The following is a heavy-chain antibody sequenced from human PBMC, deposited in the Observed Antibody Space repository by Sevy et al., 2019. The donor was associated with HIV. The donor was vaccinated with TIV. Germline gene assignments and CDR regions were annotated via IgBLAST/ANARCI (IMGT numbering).Heavy chain of an antibody. CDR1: GFTFSDYY. J-gene: IGHJ4*02. D-gene: IGHD5-18*01. V-gene: IGHV3-72*01. Sequence: GGSLRLSCAASGFTFSDYYMDWVRQAPGKGLEWVGRSRNKANSYTIEYAASVKGRFTIPRDDSKNSLYLQMNSLKTEDTAVYYCGRVLYTYGYLDYWGQGTLVTVSS. CDR3: GRVLYTYGYLDY. CDR2: SRNKANSYTI.